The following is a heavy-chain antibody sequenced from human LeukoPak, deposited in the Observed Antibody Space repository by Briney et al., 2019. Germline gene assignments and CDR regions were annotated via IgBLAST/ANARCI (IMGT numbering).Heavy chain of an antibody. D-gene: IGHD4-23*01. J-gene: IGHJ5*02. CDR3: ARGSGSNSTNDP. V-gene: IGHV3-53*01. Sequence: GGSLRLSCAASGFTVSSNYMSWVRQAPGKGLEWVSVIYSGGSTYYADSVKGRFTISRDNSKNVVYLQMNSLRAEDTAVYYCARGSGSNSTNDPWGQETLVTVSS. CDR2: IYSGGST. CDR1: GFTVSSNY.